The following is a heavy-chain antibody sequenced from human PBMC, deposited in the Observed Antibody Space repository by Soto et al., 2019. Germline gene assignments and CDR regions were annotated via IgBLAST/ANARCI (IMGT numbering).Heavy chain of an antibody. Sequence: QVQLVQSGAEVKKPGSSVKVSCEASGGTFSTYKFSWVRQAPGRGPEWMGRIIPILDVVRYAQKFQDRLTITADKLTSTVYMELSSLRSDDTAVYYCARERGPDSGARSPDWFDPWGQGTLVTVSS. J-gene: IGHJ5*02. D-gene: IGHD4-17*01. V-gene: IGHV1-69*08. CDR2: IIPILDVV. CDR1: GGTFSTYK. CDR3: ARERGPDSGARSPDWFDP.